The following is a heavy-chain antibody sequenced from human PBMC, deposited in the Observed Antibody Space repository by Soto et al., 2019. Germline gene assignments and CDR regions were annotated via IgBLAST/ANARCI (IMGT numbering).Heavy chain of an antibody. CDR2: IYYSGST. V-gene: IGHV4-59*01. CDR3: ARAGYSYGGAFDY. CDR1: GGSISSYY. J-gene: IGHJ4*02. Sequence: PSETLSLTCTVSGGSISSYYWSWIRQSPGKGLEWIGYIYYSGSTKYNPSLSSRVTISVDTSKNQFSLKLSSVTAADTAVYYCARAGYSYGGAFDYWGQGTLVTVSS. D-gene: IGHD5-18*01.